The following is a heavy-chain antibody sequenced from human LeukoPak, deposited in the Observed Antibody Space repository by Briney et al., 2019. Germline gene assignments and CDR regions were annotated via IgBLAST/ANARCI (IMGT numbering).Heavy chain of an antibody. CDR3: AREGDLDAAYCWYFDL. D-gene: IGHD1-1*01. CDR2: INPKSGVT. Sequence: ASVKVSCKASGYTLTGHPMHWVRHPPGPGLERKGRINPKSGVTTYAQKFQGRVTVTRDTPIGTVYMELSGLKSDDTAIYYCAREGDLDAAYCWYFDLWGRGTLVAVSS. V-gene: IGHV1-2*02. CDR1: GYTLTGHP. J-gene: IGHJ2*01.